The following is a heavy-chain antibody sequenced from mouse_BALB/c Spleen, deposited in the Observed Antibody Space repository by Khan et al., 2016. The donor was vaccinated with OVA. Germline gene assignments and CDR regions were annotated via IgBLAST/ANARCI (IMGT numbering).Heavy chain of an antibody. CDR3: ARGNDFGYTVAY. Sequence: QVQLKQSGAELARPGASVKLSCKASGYTFTDYYINWVKQRTGQGLKWIGEISPGSGDTYYHEKFKGKATLTADKSSTTACRQLSSRTAEACAVCFCARGNDFGYTVAYWGQGTLVTVSA. CDR2: ISPGSGDT. D-gene: IGHD1-2*01. J-gene: IGHJ3*01. V-gene: IGHV1-77*01. CDR1: GYTFTDYY.